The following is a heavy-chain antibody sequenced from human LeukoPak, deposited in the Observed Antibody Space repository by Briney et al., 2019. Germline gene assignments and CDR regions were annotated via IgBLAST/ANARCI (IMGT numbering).Heavy chain of an antibody. Sequence: GGSLRLSCAASGFTFSSYGMHWVRQAPGKGLEWVAVISYDGSNKYYADSVKGRFTISRDNSKNTLYLQMNSLRAEDTAVYYCATDCSSGSCYDYWGQGTLVTVSS. J-gene: IGHJ4*02. D-gene: IGHD2-15*01. CDR3: ATDCSSGSCYDY. CDR1: GFTFSSYG. CDR2: ISYDGSNK. V-gene: IGHV3-30*03.